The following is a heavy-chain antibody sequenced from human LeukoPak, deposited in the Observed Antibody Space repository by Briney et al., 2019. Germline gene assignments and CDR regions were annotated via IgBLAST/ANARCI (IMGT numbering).Heavy chain of an antibody. CDR1: GFTFSSYW. CDR2: IKQDGSEK. Sequence: GGSLRLSCAASGFTFSSYWMSWVRQAPGKGLEWVANIKQDGSEKYYVDSVKGRFTISRDNAKNSLYLQMNSLRAEDTAVYYCARAPSSGWNYFDYWGQGTLVTVSS. D-gene: IGHD6-19*01. J-gene: IGHJ4*02. V-gene: IGHV3-7*01. CDR3: ARAPSSGWNYFDY.